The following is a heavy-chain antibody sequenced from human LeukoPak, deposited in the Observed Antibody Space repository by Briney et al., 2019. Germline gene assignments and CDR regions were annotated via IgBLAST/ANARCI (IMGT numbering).Heavy chain of an antibody. CDR3: ARTTGYSSGWDHYYYYGPDV. Sequence: QPGGSLRLSCAASGFTFSSSAIHWVRQAPGKGLEWVAVISNDGNNKYYADSVKGRFTISRDNSKNTLSLQMNSLRAEDTAVYYCARTTGYSSGWDHYYYYGPDVWGQGTTVTVSS. D-gene: IGHD6-25*01. J-gene: IGHJ6*02. CDR1: GFTFSSSA. CDR2: ISNDGNNK. V-gene: IGHV3-30-3*01.